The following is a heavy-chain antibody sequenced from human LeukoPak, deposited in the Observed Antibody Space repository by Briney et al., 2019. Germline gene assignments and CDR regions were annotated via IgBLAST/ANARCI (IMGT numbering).Heavy chain of an antibody. CDR2: ISSSGSTI. CDR1: GFTFSDYY. D-gene: IGHD4-23*01. CDR3: ARIPNGGAYYYYYYMDV. J-gene: IGHJ6*03. V-gene: IGHV3-11*01. Sequence: GGSLRLSCAASGFTFSDYYMSWIRQAPGKGLEWVSYISSSGSTIYYADSVKGRFTISRDNAKNSLYLQMNSLRAEDTAVYYCARIPNGGAYYYYYYMDVWGKGTTVTISS.